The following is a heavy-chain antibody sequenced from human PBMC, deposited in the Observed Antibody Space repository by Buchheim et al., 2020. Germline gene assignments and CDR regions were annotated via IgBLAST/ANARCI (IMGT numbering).Heavy chain of an antibody. J-gene: IGHJ4*02. V-gene: IGHV3-23*01. CDR3: AKGDYETDY. Sequence: EVQLLESGGGLVQPGESLRLSCAASGFTFSTYAMTWVRQAPGKGLEWISIISGSGGVTDYADSVKGRFTISRDTSKNLMYFQMNSLRAEDTAVYYCAKGDYETDYWGQGTL. CDR2: ISGSGGVT. CDR1: GFTFSTYA. D-gene: IGHD4-17*01.